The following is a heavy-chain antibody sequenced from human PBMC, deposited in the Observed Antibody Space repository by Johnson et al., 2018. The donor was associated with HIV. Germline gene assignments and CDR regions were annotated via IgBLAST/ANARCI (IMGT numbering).Heavy chain of an antibody. D-gene: IGHD2-21*01. Sequence: LEWVGFIRSKAYGGTTEYAASVKGRFTISRDDSESIAYLQMNSLKTEDTAVYYCPREGVWAYCGGDCFDAFDIWGQGTMVTVSS. V-gene: IGHV3-49*02. J-gene: IGHJ3*02. CDR2: IRSKAYGGTT. CDR3: PREGVWAYCGGDCFDAFDI.